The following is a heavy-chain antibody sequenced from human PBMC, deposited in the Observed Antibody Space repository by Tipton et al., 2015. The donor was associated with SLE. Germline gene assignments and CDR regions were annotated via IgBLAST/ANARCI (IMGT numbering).Heavy chain of an antibody. Sequence: SLRLSCAASGFTFSISYMSWLRQAPGKGLEWVSYISSSRSYIHYADSVKGRFTISRDNAKNSLYLQMNSLTAEDPAVYYCARDRFLDWSAGGFDIWGQGTLVTVAS. J-gene: IGHJ3*02. CDR1: GFTFSISY. V-gene: IGHV3-11*06. CDR3: ARDRFLDWSAGGFDI. CDR2: ISSSRSYI. D-gene: IGHD3/OR15-3a*01.